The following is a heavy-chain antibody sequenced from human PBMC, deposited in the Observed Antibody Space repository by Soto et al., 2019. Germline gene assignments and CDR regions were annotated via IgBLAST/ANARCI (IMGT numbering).Heavy chain of an antibody. D-gene: IGHD3-10*01. Sequence: PGESLKISCQDSGYNFTSYWIVWVRQMPGKGLECMGIIYPDDSDTRYCPSFQGQVTISADKSINTAYLQWSSLKASDTAMYYCARQSRGSLDYWGQGTLVTVSS. CDR1: GYNFTSYW. CDR2: IYPDDSDT. J-gene: IGHJ4*02. V-gene: IGHV5-51*01. CDR3: ARQSRGSLDY.